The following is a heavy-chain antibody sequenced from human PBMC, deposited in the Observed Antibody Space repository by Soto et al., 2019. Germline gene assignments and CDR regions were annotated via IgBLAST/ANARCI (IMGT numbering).Heavy chain of an antibody. CDR3: ARTVGAARYFDY. CDR1: GDSMSKYY. Sequence: PSETLSLTCTVSGDSMSKYYWSWIRQPAGKGLEWVGRIYTSGSTNYNPSLKSRVNMSIDTSNNHFSLNLKSVTAADAAVYYCARTVGAARYFDYWGRGTLVTVSS. D-gene: IGHD1-26*01. V-gene: IGHV4-4*07. CDR2: IYTSGST. J-gene: IGHJ4*02.